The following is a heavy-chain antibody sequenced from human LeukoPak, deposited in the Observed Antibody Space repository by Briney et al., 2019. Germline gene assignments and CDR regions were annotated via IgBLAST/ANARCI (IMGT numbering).Heavy chain of an antibody. CDR2: IYSSGST. CDR3: ARSISSSWWEFFQH. Sequence: PSETLSLTCTVSGGYISSYYWSWIRQPAGKGLEWIGRIYSSGSTNYNPSLKSRVTMSIDTSKNQFSLKLSFVTVADTAVYYCARSISSSWWEFFQHWGQGTLVTVSS. CDR1: GGYISSYY. D-gene: IGHD6-13*01. J-gene: IGHJ1*01. V-gene: IGHV4-4*07.